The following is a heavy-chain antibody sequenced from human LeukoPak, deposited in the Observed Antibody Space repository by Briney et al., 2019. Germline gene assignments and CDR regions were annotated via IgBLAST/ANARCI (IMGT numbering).Heavy chain of an antibody. CDR1: GCSITGKNDY. J-gene: IGHJ4*02. CDR2: VFHTGIT. V-gene: IGHV4-39*01. CDR3: ARHGILTDHSVRF. Sequence: SETLSLTCTVSGCSITGKNDYWVWIRQTPGKGLEWIRTVFHTGITHYNPSLKSRISISVDTSKNQFSLNLNSVTAADTALYYCARHGILTDHSVRFWGQGILVTVSA. D-gene: IGHD3-9*01.